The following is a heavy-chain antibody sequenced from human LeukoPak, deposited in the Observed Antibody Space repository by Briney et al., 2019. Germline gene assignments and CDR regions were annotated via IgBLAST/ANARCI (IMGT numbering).Heavy chain of an antibody. Sequence: WASVKVSCKASGYTFTSYGISWMRQAPGQGLEWMGWISAYNGNTNYAQKLQGRVTMTTDTSTSTAYMELRSLRSDDTAVYYCARDLGLVGAMGAYYMDVWGKGTTVTVSS. CDR2: ISAYNGNT. J-gene: IGHJ6*03. CDR3: ARDLGLVGAMGAYYMDV. V-gene: IGHV1-18*01. CDR1: GYTFTSYG. D-gene: IGHD1-26*01.